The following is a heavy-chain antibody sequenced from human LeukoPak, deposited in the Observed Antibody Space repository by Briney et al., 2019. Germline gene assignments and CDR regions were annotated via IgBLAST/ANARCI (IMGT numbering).Heavy chain of an antibody. CDR1: GYTFTSYY. CDR2: INPSGGST. D-gene: IGHD3-3*01. Sequence: GASVKVSCKASGYTFTSYYMHWVRQAPGQGLEWMGIINPSGGSTSYAQKFQGRVTMTRYTSTSTVYMELSSLRSEDTAVYYCARDRHIYYDFWSGYWRWNGMDVWGQGTTVTVSS. J-gene: IGHJ6*02. V-gene: IGHV1-46*01. CDR3: ARDRHIYYDFWSGYWRWNGMDV.